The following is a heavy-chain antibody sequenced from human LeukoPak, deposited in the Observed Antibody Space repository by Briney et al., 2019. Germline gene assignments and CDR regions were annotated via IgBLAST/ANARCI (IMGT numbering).Heavy chain of an antibody. CDR2: ISSNGGRT. D-gene: IGHD3-16*01. CDR3: ARGEPYYDSSGYTRFDY. V-gene: IGHV3-64*02. Sequence: GGSLRLSCAASGFAFASHIMHWVRQAPGKGLEYISGISSNGGRTYYVDSVEGRFTISRDNSKNTLYLQLDSLRSEDMGVYFCARGEPYYDSSGYTRFDYWGQGTLVTVSS. J-gene: IGHJ4*02. CDR1: GFAFASHI.